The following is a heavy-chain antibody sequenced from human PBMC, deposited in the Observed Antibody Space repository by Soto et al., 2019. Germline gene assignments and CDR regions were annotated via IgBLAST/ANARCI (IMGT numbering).Heavy chain of an antibody. D-gene: IGHD2-15*01. J-gene: IGHJ4*02. CDR2: MSRSSRYI. Sequence: KPXGSLRLSCAASGFTFNSYSMNWVRQAPGKGLEWVSSMSRSSRYIYYADSVKGRFTISRDNAKNSVYLQMNSLRAEDTAVYYCARDGGVAATLANYFDYWGQGTLVTVSS. V-gene: IGHV3-21*01. CDR1: GFTFNSYS. CDR3: ARDGGVAATLANYFDY.